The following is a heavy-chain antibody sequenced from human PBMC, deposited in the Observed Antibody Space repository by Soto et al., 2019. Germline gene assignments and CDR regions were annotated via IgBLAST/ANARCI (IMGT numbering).Heavy chain of an antibody. D-gene: IGHD1-7*01. Sequence: SQTLSLTCAISGDIVSSNSAAWNWIRQSPSRGLEWLGRTYYRSKWYNDYAVSVKSRITMKSDTSKNQFSLQLNSVTPEDTAVYYCARDGLTGTTWEVNWFDPWGQGTLVTVS. CDR2: TYYRSKWYN. V-gene: IGHV6-1*01. J-gene: IGHJ5*02. CDR3: ARDGLTGTTWEVNWFDP. CDR1: GDIVSSNSAA.